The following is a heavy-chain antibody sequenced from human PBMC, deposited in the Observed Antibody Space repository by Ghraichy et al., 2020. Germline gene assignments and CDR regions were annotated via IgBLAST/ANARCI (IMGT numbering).Heavy chain of an antibody. CDR2: INPNSGGT. CDR3: AREQQLVQGRGMDV. CDR1: GYTFTGYY. Sequence: ASVKVSCKASGYTFTGYYMHWVRQAPGQGLEWMGWINPNSGGTNYAQKFQGWVTMTRDTSISTAYMELSRLRSDDTAVYYCAREQQLVQGRGMDVWGQGTTVTVSS. J-gene: IGHJ6*02. D-gene: IGHD6-13*01. V-gene: IGHV1-2*04.